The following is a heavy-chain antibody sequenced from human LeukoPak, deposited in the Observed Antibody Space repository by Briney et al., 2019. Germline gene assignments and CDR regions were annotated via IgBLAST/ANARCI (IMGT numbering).Heavy chain of an antibody. Sequence: SVTVSSTPSVGTFTIYAISWVRHAPGQGLEWMGRFIPIFGTANYAQKFQGRVTITADKSTSTAYMELSSLRSEDTAVYYCARSYCSGGSCYSDYWGQGTLVTVPS. D-gene: IGHD2-15*01. CDR2: FIPIFGTA. CDR1: VGTFTIYA. CDR3: ARSYCSGGSCYSDY. J-gene: IGHJ4*02. V-gene: IGHV1-69*06.